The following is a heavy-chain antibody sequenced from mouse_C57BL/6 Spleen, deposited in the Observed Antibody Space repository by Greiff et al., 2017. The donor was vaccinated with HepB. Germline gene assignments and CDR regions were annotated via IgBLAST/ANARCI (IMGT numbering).Heavy chain of an antibody. CDR3: AREGTAQALFAY. V-gene: IGHV1-66*01. D-gene: IGHD3-2*02. Sequence: QVQLQQSGPELVKPGASVKISCKASGYSFTSYYIHWVKQRPGQGLEWIGWIYPGSGNTKYNEKFKGKATLTADTSSSTAYMQLSSLTSEDSAVYYCAREGTAQALFAYWGQGTLVTVSA. J-gene: IGHJ3*01. CDR1: GYSFTSYY. CDR2: IYPGSGNT.